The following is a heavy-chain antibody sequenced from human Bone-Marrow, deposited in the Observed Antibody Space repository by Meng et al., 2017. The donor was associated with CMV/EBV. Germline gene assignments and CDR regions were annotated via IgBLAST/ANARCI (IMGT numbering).Heavy chain of an antibody. Sequence: ASVKVSCKASGYTFTGYYIHWVRQAPGQGLEWMGWINPNSGGTNYAQKFQGRVTMTRDTSISTAYMELSRLRSDDTAAYYCARYSGYCSSTSCYRYAFDIWGQGTMVTVSS. J-gene: IGHJ3*02. D-gene: IGHD2-2*03. CDR1: GYTFTGYY. V-gene: IGHV1-2*02. CDR3: ARYSGYCSSTSCYRYAFDI. CDR2: INPNSGGT.